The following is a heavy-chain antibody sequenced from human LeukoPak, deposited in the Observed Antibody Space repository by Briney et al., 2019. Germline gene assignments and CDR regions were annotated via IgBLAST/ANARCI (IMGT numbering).Heavy chain of an antibody. Sequence: GESLKISCKCSGYRFTSYWIGWVRQMPGKGLEWMGIIYPGDSDTRYSPSFEGQVTLSAHKSISTAYLQWRSLKASDTAMYYCASHWLRDGVVISFDYWGQGTLVTVSS. CDR1: GYRFTSYW. V-gene: IGHV5-51*01. CDR3: ASHWLRDGVVISFDY. J-gene: IGHJ4*02. CDR2: IYPGDSDT. D-gene: IGHD3-3*01.